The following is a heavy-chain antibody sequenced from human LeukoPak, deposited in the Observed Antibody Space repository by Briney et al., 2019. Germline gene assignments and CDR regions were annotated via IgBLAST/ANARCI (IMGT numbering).Heavy chain of an antibody. J-gene: IGHJ5*02. CDR3: ARSSSSSYINWFDP. D-gene: IGHD6-13*01. CDR2: IYYSGST. Sequence: SETLSLTCTVSGGSISSSSYYWGWIRQPPGKGLEWIGSIYYSGSTYYNPSLKSRVTISVDTSKNQFSLKLSSVTAADTAVYYCARSSSSSYINWFDPWGQGTLVTVSS. V-gene: IGHV4-39*01. CDR1: GGSISSSSYY.